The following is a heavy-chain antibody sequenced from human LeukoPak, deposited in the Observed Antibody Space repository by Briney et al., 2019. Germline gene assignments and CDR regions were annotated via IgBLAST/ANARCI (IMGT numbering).Heavy chain of an antibody. CDR1: GYSISSGYY. D-gene: IGHD3-16*02. CDR3: ARVPPDYDYVWGSYRGYHFDY. J-gene: IGHJ4*02. CDR2: IYHSGST. Sequence: KSSETLSLTCTVSGYSISSGYYWGWIRQPPGKGLEWIGSIYHSGSTYYNPSLKSRVTISVDTSKNQFSLKLSSVTAADTAVYYCARVPPDYDYVWGSYRGYHFDYWGQGTLVTVSS. V-gene: IGHV4-38-2*02.